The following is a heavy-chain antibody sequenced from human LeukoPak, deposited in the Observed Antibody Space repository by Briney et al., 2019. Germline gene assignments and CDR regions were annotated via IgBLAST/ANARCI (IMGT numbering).Heavy chain of an antibody. Sequence: GASVKVSCKASGGTFSSYAISWGRQAPGQGLEWMGRIIPILGIANYAQKFQGRVTITADKSTSTAYMELSSLRSEDTAVYYCARDLNYYDSSGYLDWGQGTLVTVSS. J-gene: IGHJ4*02. CDR2: IIPILGIA. D-gene: IGHD3-22*01. CDR1: GGTFSSYA. CDR3: ARDLNYYDSSGYLD. V-gene: IGHV1-69*04.